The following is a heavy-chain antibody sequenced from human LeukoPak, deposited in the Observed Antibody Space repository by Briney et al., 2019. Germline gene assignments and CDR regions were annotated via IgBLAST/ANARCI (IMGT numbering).Heavy chain of an antibody. CDR3: TREMVGDAFDI. D-gene: IGHD2-15*01. Sequence: GGSLRLSCTASGFTFSNYWMHWVRQAPGKGLVWVSRINSGGGSTTYADSVKGRFSISRDNAKNTLYLRMNSLRAEDTAVYYCTREMVGDAFDIWGHGTLVTVSS. V-gene: IGHV3-74*03. J-gene: IGHJ3*02. CDR1: GFTFSNYW. CDR2: INSGGGST.